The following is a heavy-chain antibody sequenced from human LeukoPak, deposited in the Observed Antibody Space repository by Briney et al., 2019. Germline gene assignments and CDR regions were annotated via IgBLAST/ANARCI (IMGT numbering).Heavy chain of an antibody. CDR1: GYTFTSYG. CDR2: ISAYNGNT. CDR3: ARELWFGETIDY. D-gene: IGHD3-10*01. Sequence: ASVKVSCKASGYTFTSYGISWVRQAPGQGLEWMGWISAYNGNTNYAQKLQGRVTMTTDTSTSTAYVELRSLRSDDTAVYYCARELWFGETIDYWGQGTLVTVSS. J-gene: IGHJ4*02. V-gene: IGHV1-18*01.